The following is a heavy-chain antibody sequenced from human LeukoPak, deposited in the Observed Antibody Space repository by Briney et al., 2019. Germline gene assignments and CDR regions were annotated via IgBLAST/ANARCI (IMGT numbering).Heavy chain of an antibody. V-gene: IGHV3-20*04. Sequence: GGSLRLSCAASGFTFSSYSMNWVRQAPGKGLEWVSGINWNGDSTGYADSVKGRFTLSRDNAKNSLYLQMNSQRADDTALYYCARGGYYDNSGASDYWGQGTLVSVSS. D-gene: IGHD3-22*01. CDR3: ARGGYYDNSGASDY. J-gene: IGHJ4*02. CDR2: INWNGDST. CDR1: GFTFSSYS.